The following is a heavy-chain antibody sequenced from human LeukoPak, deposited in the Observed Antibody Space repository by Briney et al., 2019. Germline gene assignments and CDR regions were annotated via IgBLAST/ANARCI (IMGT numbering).Heavy chain of an antibody. D-gene: IGHD5/OR15-5a*01. CDR1: GASIDTYY. CDR3: ACLSVSHNNYFDY. V-gene: IGHV4-59*08. J-gene: IGHJ4*02. CDR2: LSYSGST. Sequence: PSETLSLTSTVSGASIDTYYWTWIRQPPGKGLEWIGDLSYSGSTSYSPSLKSRVTISADTSANQVSLRLTSVTAPDTAIYFCACLSVSHNNYFDYWGQGTLVTVSS.